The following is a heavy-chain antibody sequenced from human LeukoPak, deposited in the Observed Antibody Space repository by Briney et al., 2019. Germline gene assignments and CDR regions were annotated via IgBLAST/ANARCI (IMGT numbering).Heavy chain of an antibody. CDR1: GFTFSSYW. D-gene: IGHD5-12*01. Sequence: GGSLRLSCAASGFTFSSYWMSWVRQAPGKGLEWVANIKQDGSGKYYVDSVKGRFTISRDNAKNSLYLQMNSLRAEDTAVYYCAREPGGYDSGYYYMDVWGKGTTVTVSS. CDR3: AREPGGYDSGYYYMDV. J-gene: IGHJ6*03. V-gene: IGHV3-7*01. CDR2: IKQDGSGK.